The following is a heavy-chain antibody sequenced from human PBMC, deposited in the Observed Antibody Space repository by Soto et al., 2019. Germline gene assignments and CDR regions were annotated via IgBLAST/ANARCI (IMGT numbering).Heavy chain of an antibody. V-gene: IGHV4-59*01. CDR3: AREGLTGTIGLYYYYGIDV. CDR1: GGSISSYY. CDR2: IYYSGST. D-gene: IGHD1-7*01. J-gene: IGHJ6*02. Sequence: QVQLQESGPGLVKPSETLSLTCTVSGGSISSYYWSWIRQPPGKGLEWIGYIYYSGSTNYNPSLKSRVTISVDTSKTPFSLKLSSVSAADTAVYYCAREGLTGTIGLYYYYGIDVWGQGTTVTVSS.